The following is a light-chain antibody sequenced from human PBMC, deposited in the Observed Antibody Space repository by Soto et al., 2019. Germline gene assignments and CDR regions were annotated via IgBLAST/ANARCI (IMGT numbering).Light chain of an antibody. J-gene: IGLJ3*02. CDR1: SSDVGDYNY. V-gene: IGLV2-8*01. CDR3: SSYAGSNNWV. Sequence: QSALTQPPSASGSPGQSVTISCTGTSSDVGDYNYVSWYQQYPGKAPKLMIYEVSKRPSGVPDRFSGSKSGNTASLTVSGLQAEDEAHYYCSSYAGSNNWVFGGGTKLTVL. CDR2: EVS.